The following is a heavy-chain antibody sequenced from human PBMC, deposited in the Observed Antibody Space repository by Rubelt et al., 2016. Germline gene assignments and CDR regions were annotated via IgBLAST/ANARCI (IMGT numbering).Heavy chain of an antibody. V-gene: IGHV3-74*02. CDR3: AGVPASRSTSGTLDY. CDR1: GFTVSTNF. CDR2: INSDGSNT. Sequence: EVQLVESGGGLIQPGGSLRLSCAASGFTVSTNFMNWVRQAPGKGLEWVSRINSDGSNTTYADSVKGRFTISRDNAKNTLYLQRTVRWACETTVDQCAGVPASRSTSGTLDYWGQGILVAVSS. J-gene: IGHJ4*02. D-gene: IGHD2-2*01.